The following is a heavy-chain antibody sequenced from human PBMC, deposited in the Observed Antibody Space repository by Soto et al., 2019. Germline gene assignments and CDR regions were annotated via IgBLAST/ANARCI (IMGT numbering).Heavy chain of an antibody. D-gene: IGHD3-9*01. J-gene: IGHJ3*01. CDR2: INHSGDT. CDR3: AREYYDILTGQGV. V-gene: IGHV4-34*01. CDR1: GGSLSGYY. Sequence: TSETLSLTCSIYGGSLSGYYWRWIRQTPGKGLEWIGEINHSGDTNYNPSLKSRVTISVDSSKKSFSLKLTSVTAADTAVYYCAREYYDILTGQGVWGQGTMVTVSS.